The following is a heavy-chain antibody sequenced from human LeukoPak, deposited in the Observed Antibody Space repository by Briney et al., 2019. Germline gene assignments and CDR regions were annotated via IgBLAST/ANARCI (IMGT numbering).Heavy chain of an antibody. CDR2: INPNSGGT. D-gene: IGHD3-3*01. CDR1: GYTFTGYY. V-gene: IGHV1-2*02. CDR3: ASNYDFWSGYPANWFDP. Sequence: ASVKVSCKASGYTFTGYYMHWVRQAPGQGLEWMGWINPNSGGTNYAQKFQGRVTTTRDTSISTAYMELSRLRSDDTAVYYCASNYDFWSGYPANWFDPWGQGTLVTVSS. J-gene: IGHJ5*02.